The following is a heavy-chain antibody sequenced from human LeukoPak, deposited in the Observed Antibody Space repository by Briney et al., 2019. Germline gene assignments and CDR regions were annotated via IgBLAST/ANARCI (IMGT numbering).Heavy chain of an antibody. V-gene: IGHV1-2*02. CDR3: ARDFAVDIVVVPAAPT. Sequence: ASVKVSCKASGYTLTGYYMHWVRQAPGQGLEWMGWINPNSGGTNYAQKFQGRVTMTRDTSISTAYMELSRLRSDDTAVYYCARDFAVDIVVVPAAPTWGQGTLVTVSS. CDR1: GYTLTGYY. J-gene: IGHJ4*02. CDR2: INPNSGGT. D-gene: IGHD2-2*03.